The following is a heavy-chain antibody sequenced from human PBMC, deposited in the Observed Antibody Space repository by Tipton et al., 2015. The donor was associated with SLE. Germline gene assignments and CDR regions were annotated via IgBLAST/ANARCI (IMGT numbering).Heavy chain of an antibody. CDR1: GGSISSYY. V-gene: IGHV4-59*01. Sequence: LRLSCTVSGGSISSYYWSWIRQPPGKGLEGIGFFYYSGSTNYNPSLKSGVTISVDPSTNQFSLKLSSVTAADTAVYYCARWAGPTVNFDYWGQGTLVTVSS. J-gene: IGHJ4*02. D-gene: IGHD4-11*01. CDR3: ARWAGPTVNFDY. CDR2: FYYSGST.